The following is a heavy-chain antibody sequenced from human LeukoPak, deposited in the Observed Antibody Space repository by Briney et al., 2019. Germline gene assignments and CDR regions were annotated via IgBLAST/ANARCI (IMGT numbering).Heavy chain of an antibody. CDR3: AGDDILTGWNFDY. CDR1: GYTFTNYY. Sequence: ASVKVSCKASGYTFTNYYMHWVRQAPGQGLEWMGVINPSGGTTSYAQKFQGTVTMTRDMSTSTVYMELSSLRSEDTAVYYCAGDDILTGWNFDYWGQGTLVTVSS. V-gene: IGHV1-46*01. D-gene: IGHD3-9*01. J-gene: IGHJ4*02. CDR2: INPSGGTT.